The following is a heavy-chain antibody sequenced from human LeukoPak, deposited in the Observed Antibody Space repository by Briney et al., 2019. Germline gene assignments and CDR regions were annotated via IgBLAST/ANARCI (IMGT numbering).Heavy chain of an antibody. CDR2: IYTSGST. J-gene: IGHJ6*03. D-gene: IGHD2-2*01. CDR1: GGSISSYY. CDR3: ARGPKIVVVPARYYYYYMDV. Sequence: SETLSLTCTVSGGSISSYYWSWIRQPAGKGLEWIGRIYTSGSTNYNPSLKSRFTMSVDTSKNQFPLKLSSVTAADTAVYYCARGPKIVVVPARYYYYYMDVWGKGTTVTVSS. V-gene: IGHV4-4*07.